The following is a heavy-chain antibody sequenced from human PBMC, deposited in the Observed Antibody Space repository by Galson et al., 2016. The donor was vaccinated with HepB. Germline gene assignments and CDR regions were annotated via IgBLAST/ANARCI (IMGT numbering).Heavy chain of an antibody. J-gene: IGHJ6*02. V-gene: IGHV4-61*03. CDR3: ARDGPVLYYDSGSFNPPNYYYYGLDV. CDR1: DDSVSSGIYS. Sequence: SETLSLTCTVSDDSVSSGIYSWTWIRQPPGKGLEWIGYIYYSGSTNYNPSLKSRVTISVDKSKNHFSLKLNSATAPDTAVYYSARDGPVLYYDSGSFNPPNYYYYGLDVWGQGTTVTVSS. D-gene: IGHD3-10*01. CDR2: IYYSGST.